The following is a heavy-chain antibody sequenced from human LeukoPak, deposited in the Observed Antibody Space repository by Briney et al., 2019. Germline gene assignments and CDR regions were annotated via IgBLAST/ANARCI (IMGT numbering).Heavy chain of an antibody. V-gene: IGHV3-21*01. CDR3: ASLGDYGDYGFADWGPDY. CDR1: GFTFSSYS. J-gene: IGHJ4*02. Sequence: GGSLRLSCAASGFTFSSYSMNWVRQAPGKGLEWVSSISSSSSYIYYADSVKGRFTISRDNAKNSLYLQMNSLRAEDTAVYYCASLGDYGDYGFADWGPDYWGQGTLVTVSS. CDR2: ISSSSSYI. D-gene: IGHD4-17*01.